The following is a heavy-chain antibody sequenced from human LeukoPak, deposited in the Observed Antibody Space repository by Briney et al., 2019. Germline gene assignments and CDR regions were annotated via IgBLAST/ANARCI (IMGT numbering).Heavy chain of an antibody. CDR3: AKTTAGNSSGRYPGWPVDY. D-gene: IGHD6-19*01. CDR1: GFSFRNYA. CDR2: ISGSGGDT. V-gene: IGHV3-23*01. Sequence: PGGSLRLSCAASGFSFRNYAIYWVRQAPGKGLEWASGISGSGGDTYFADSVKGRFTISRDHSKNTVFLQMDSLRAEDTAVYYCAKTTAGNSSGRYPGWPVDYWGQGTLVTVSS. J-gene: IGHJ4*02.